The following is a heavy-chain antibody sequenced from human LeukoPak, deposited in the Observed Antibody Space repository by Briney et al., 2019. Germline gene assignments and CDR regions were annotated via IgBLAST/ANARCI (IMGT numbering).Heavy chain of an antibody. J-gene: IGHJ4*02. V-gene: IGHV1-18*01. Sequence: ASVKVSCMASGYTFTSYGISWVRQAPGQGLEWMGWISAYNGNTNYAQKLQGRVTMTTDTSTSTAYMELRSLRSDDTAVYYCAGLRPGYSSSWYVNYFDYWGQGTLVTVSS. CDR2: ISAYNGNT. CDR3: AGLRPGYSSSWYVNYFDY. CDR1: GYTFTSYG. D-gene: IGHD6-13*01.